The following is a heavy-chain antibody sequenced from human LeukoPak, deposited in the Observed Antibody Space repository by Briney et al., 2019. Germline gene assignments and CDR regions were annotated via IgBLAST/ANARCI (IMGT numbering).Heavy chain of an antibody. J-gene: IGHJ4*02. D-gene: IGHD2/OR15-2a*01. V-gene: IGHV1-24*01. CDR1: GYTLTELV. CDR2: FDPEDGET. Sequence: ASVKVSCKVSGYTLTELVIHWVRQAPGKGLEWMGGFDPEDGETIYAQKFQGRVTMTRDTSISTAYMELSRLRSDDTAVYYCARVLSNQVPGLDYWGQGTLVTVSS. CDR3: ARVLSNQVPGLDY.